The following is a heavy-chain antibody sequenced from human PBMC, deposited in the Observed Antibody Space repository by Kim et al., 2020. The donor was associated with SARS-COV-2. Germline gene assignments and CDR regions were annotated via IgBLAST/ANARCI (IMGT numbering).Heavy chain of an antibody. CDR1: GFTFSSYG. J-gene: IGHJ4*02. V-gene: IGHV3-33*05. CDR2: ISYDGSNK. Sequence: GGSLRLSCAASGFTFSSYGMHWVRQAPGKGLEWVAVISYDGSNKYYADSVKGRFTISRDNSKNTLYLQMNSLRAEDTAVYYCGAAGTGYTYFDYWGQGTLVTVSS. D-gene: IGHD6-13*01. CDR3: GAAGTGYTYFDY.